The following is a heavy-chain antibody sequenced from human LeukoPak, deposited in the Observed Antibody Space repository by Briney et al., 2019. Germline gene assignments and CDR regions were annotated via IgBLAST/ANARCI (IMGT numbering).Heavy chain of an antibody. CDR3: AKVDYDSSGYYPAYFQH. V-gene: IGHV3-30*02. Sequence: GGSLRLPCAASGFTFSSYGMHWVRQAPGKGLEWVAFIRYDGSNKYYADSVKGRFTISRDNSKNTLYLQMNSLRAEDTAVYYCAKVDYDSSGYYPAYFQHWGQGTLVTVSS. J-gene: IGHJ1*01. CDR2: IRYDGSNK. D-gene: IGHD3-22*01. CDR1: GFTFSSYG.